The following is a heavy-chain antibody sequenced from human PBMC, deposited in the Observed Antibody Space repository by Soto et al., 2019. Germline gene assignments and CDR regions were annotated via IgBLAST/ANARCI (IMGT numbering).Heavy chain of an antibody. CDR2: ISGSGGST. Sequence: EVQLLESGGGLVQPGGSLRLSCAASGFTFSSYAMSWVRQAPGKGLEWVSAISGSGGSTYYADSVKGRFTISRENSKNTLYLQIKSLRAEDTAVYYCAKSTVTKYYYYYYMDVWGKGTTVTVSS. CDR3: AKSTVTKYYYYYYMDV. V-gene: IGHV3-23*01. CDR1: GFTFSSYA. D-gene: IGHD4-4*01. J-gene: IGHJ6*03.